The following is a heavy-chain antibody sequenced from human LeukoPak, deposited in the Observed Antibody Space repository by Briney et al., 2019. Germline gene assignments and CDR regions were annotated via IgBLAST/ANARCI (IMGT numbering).Heavy chain of an antibody. CDR2: INPSGGNT. CDR3: ARSGGDAIRPFDY. Sequence: ASVKVSCKASGYTFISYFLHWVRQAPGQGLEWMGIINPSGGNTRHAQKFQGRVTMTRDTSTSTVYMELSSLRSEDTAVYYCARSGGDAIRPFDYWGQGTLVTVSS. V-gene: IGHV1-46*01. D-gene: IGHD2-21*02. J-gene: IGHJ4*02. CDR1: GYTFISYF.